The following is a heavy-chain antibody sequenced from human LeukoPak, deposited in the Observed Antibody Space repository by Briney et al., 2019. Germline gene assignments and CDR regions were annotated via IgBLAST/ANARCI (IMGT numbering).Heavy chain of an antibody. Sequence: GGSLRLSCAASGFTVSNNDMTWVRQAPGKGLECVSLIYSDGTTYYTDSVRGRFTISRDSSKNTLYLQMNSLRADDTAVYYCARGRPLFYFDYWGQGTLVTVSS. V-gene: IGHV3-53*01. CDR2: IYSDGTT. CDR3: ARGRPLFYFDY. CDR1: GFTVSNND. J-gene: IGHJ4*02.